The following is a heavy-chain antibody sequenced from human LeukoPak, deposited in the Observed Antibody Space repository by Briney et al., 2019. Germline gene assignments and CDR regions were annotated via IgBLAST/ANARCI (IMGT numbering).Heavy chain of an antibody. CDR1: GFTVSSNY. J-gene: IGHJ5*02. D-gene: IGHD3-3*01. CDR3: AKSDPWSGYYIA. V-gene: IGHV3-23*01. Sequence: PGGSLRLSCAASGFTVSSNYMSWVRQAPGKGLEWVSAISGSGGSTYYADSVKGRFTISRDNSKNTLYLQMNSLRAEDTAVYYCAKSDPWSGYYIAWGQGTLVTVSS. CDR2: ISGSGGST.